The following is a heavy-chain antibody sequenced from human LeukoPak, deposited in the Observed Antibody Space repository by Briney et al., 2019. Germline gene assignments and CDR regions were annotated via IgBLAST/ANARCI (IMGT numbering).Heavy chain of an antibody. Sequence: ASVKVSCKASGGTFSSYAISWVRQAPGQGLEWMGGIIPIFGTANYAQKFQGRVTITTDESTSTAYMELSSLRSEDTAVYYCAREAAADNPAWFDPWGQGTLVTVSS. CDR1: GGTFSSYA. V-gene: IGHV1-69*05. J-gene: IGHJ5*02. CDR2: IIPIFGTA. D-gene: IGHD6-13*01. CDR3: AREAAADNPAWFDP.